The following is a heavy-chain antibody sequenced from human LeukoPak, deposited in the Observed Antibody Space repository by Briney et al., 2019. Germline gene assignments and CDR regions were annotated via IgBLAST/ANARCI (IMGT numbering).Heavy chain of an antibody. CDR1: GYTFTSYD. CDR3: ARDPNYYGSGALDY. CDR2: MNPNSGNT. J-gene: IGHJ4*02. Sequence: ASVKVSCKASGYTFTSYDINWVRQATGQGLEWMGWMNPNSGNTGYAQKFQGRVTITRNTSISTAYMELSSLRSEDTAVYYCARDPNYYGSGALDYWGQGTLVTVSP. V-gene: IGHV1-8*03. D-gene: IGHD3-10*01.